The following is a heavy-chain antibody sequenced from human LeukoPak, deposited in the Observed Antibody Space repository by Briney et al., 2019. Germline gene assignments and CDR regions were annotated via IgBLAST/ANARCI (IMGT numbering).Heavy chain of an antibody. D-gene: IGHD3-22*01. V-gene: IGHV1-2*02. J-gene: IGHJ4*02. CDR1: GYTSTGYY. CDR3: ARDGDYYDSSGYTGIDY. CDR2: INPNSGGT. Sequence: ASVKVSCKASGYTSTGYYMHWVRQAPGQGPEWMGWINPNSGGTNYAQKLQGRVTMTRDTSISTAYMELSSLRSEDTAVYYCARDGDYYDSSGYTGIDYWGQGTLVTVSS.